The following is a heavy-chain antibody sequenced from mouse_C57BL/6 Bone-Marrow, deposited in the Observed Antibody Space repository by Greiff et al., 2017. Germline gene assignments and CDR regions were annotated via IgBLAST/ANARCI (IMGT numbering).Heavy chain of an antibody. CDR1: GYAFSSSW. CDR2: IYPGDGDT. Sequence: VQVVESGPELVKPGASVKISCKASGYAFSSSWMNWVKQRPGKGLEWIGRIYPGDGDTNYNGKFKGKATLTADKSSSTAYMQLSSLTSEDSAVYFCARGKLDYFDYWGQGTTLTVSS. V-gene: IGHV1-82*01. CDR3: ARGKLDYFDY. J-gene: IGHJ2*01. D-gene: IGHD4-1*01.